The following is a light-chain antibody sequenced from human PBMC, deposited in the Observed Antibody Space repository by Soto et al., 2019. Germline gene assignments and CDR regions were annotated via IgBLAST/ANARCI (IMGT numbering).Light chain of an antibody. Sequence: EIVMTQSPATLSVSPVERATLSCRANQSVSSNLAWYQQKPGQAPRLLIYGASSRANGIPARFSGSGSGTEFTLTISSRQSEDFAVYYCQHYNNWPPWTFGQGTKVEIK. CDR1: QSVSSN. CDR3: QHYNNWPPWT. V-gene: IGKV3-15*01. J-gene: IGKJ1*01. CDR2: GAS.